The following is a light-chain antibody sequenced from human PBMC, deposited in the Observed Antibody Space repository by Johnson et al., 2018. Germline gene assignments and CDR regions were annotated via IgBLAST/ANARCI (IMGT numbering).Light chain of an antibody. Sequence: QSVLTQPPSVSAAPGQKVTISCSGSSSNIGNNYVSWYQQLPGTAPKLLIYENNKRPSGIPDRFSGSKSGTSATLCITRLQTGDEADYYCGTWDSSLSAGNVFGTGTKVTVL. J-gene: IGLJ1*01. CDR1: SSNIGNNY. CDR3: GTWDSSLSAGNV. CDR2: ENN. V-gene: IGLV1-51*02.